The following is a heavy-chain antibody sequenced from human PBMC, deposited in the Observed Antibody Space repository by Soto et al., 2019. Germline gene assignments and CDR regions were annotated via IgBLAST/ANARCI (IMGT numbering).Heavy chain of an antibody. J-gene: IGHJ3*02. CDR2: ISDGVDRA. V-gene: IGHV3-23*01. CDR1: GFNFATYS. Sequence: PGGSLRLSCAASGFNFATYSMSWVRQAPGKGLEWVAGISDGVDRAYYGDSVKGRFTISRDTSKNMLYLHMNSMRAEDTAIYYCAKVRLHRTTVTADVPAFDIWGQGTMVTVSS. D-gene: IGHD4-17*01. CDR3: AKVRLHRTTVTADVPAFDI.